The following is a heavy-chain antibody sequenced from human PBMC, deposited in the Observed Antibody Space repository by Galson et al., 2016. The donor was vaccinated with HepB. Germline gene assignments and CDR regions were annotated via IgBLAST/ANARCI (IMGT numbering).Heavy chain of an antibody. CDR3: AKAFTTADNVYQYGMDV. V-gene: IGHV3-23*01. CDR2: ISGPGHSK. D-gene: IGHD1-1*01. J-gene: IGHJ6*04. CDR1: GFTFSNYV. Sequence: SLRLSCAASGFTFSNYVMNWVRQSPGKGLEWVSRISGPGHSKDYADSVNGRFTISRDNSQNTLYLQIDSLRSDDTAVYYCAKAFTTADNVYQYGMDVWGKGTTVTVSS.